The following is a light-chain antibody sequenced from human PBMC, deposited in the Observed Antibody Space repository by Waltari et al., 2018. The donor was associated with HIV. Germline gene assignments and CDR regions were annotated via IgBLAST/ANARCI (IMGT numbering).Light chain of an antibody. J-gene: IGLJ2*01. V-gene: IGLV3-21*02. CDR2: ADS. Sequence: SYVVTQPPSLAVTPGQTATISCGGENLGRKSVHWYRQKPGQGPLLVVYADSERPSGIPERISGVNSGNTASLTISRVEAGDEADYFCQVWDSDTDGVIFGGGTKLTVL. CDR3: QVWDSDTDGVI. CDR1: NLGRKS.